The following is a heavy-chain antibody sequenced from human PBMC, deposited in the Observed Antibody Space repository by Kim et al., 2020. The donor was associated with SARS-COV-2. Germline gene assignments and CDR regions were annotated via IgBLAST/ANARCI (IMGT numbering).Heavy chain of an antibody. CDR3: ARVNSRDGDAFDI. CDR2: ISYDGSNK. J-gene: IGHJ3*02. V-gene: IGHV3-30*04. Sequence: GGSLRLSCAASGFTFSSYAMHWVRQAPGKGLEWVAVISYDGSNKYYADSVKGRFTISRDNSKNTLYLQMNSLRAEDTAVYYCARVNSRDGDAFDIWGQGTMVTVSS. CDR1: GFTFSSYA.